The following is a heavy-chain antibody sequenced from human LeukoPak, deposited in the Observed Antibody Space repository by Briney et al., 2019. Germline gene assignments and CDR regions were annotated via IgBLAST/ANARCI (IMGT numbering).Heavy chain of an antibody. D-gene: IGHD1-26*01. J-gene: IGHJ4*02. V-gene: IGHV4-59*01. CDR1: GGSFSGYY. CDR2: IYYSGST. CDR3: AREDETWGYFDY. Sequence: SETLSLTCAVYGGSFSGYYGSWIRQPPGKGLEWIGYIYYSGSTNYNPSLKSRVTISVDTSKNQFSLKLSSVTAADTAVYYCAREDETWGYFDYWGQGTLVTVSS.